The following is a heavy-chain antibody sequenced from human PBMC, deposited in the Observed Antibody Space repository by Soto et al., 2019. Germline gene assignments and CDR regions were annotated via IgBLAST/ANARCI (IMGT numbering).Heavy chain of an antibody. CDR2: ISSSSSTI. Sequence: PGGSLRLSCAASGFTFSSYSMNWVRQAPGKGLEWGSYISSSSSTIYYADSVKGRFTISRDNAKNSLYLQMNSLRDEDTAVYYCLRPHDSGANGGGMDVWGQGTTVTVSS. CDR1: GFTFSSYS. J-gene: IGHJ6*02. V-gene: IGHV3-48*02. D-gene: IGHD7-27*01. CDR3: LRPHDSGANGGGMDV.